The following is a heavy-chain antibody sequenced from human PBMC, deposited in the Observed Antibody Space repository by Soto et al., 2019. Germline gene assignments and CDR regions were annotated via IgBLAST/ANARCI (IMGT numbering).Heavy chain of an antibody. CDR3: ASAEDSSEVSPPDY. Sequence: QVQLVQSGAEVKKPGSSVKVSCKASGGTFSSYTISWVRQAPGQGLEWMGRIIPILGIANYAQKFQGRVTITADKSTTTAYMELSSLRSEDTAVYYCASAEDSSEVSPPDYWGQGTLVTVSS. D-gene: IGHD3-22*01. V-gene: IGHV1-69*02. CDR2: IIPILGIA. J-gene: IGHJ4*02. CDR1: GGTFSSYT.